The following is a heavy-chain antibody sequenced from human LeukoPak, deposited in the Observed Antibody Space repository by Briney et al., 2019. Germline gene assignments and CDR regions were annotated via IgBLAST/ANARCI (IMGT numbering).Heavy chain of an antibody. CDR2: TYYRSTWYD. D-gene: IGHD6-19*01. CDR3: ARGSGWPHWYFDL. Sequence: SQTLSLTCAISGDSVSSNSATWNWIRQSPSRGLEWLGRTYYRSTWYDDYAISVKSRITFNPDTSKNQFSLQLNSVTPEDTAVYYCARGSGWPHWYFDLWGRGTLVTVSS. CDR1: GDSVSSNSAT. J-gene: IGHJ2*01. V-gene: IGHV6-1*01.